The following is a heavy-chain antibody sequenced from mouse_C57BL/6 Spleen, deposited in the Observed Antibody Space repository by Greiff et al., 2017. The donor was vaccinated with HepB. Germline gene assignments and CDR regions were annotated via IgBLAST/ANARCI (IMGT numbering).Heavy chain of an antibody. J-gene: IGHJ3*01. CDR1: GYSFTGYY. CDR2: INPSTGGT. Sequence: EVQLKQSGPELVKPGASVKISCKASGYSFTGYYMNWVKQSPEKSLEWIGEINPSTGGTTYNQKFKAKATLTVDKSSSTAYMQLKSLTSEDSAVYYCASLGRGAWFAYWGQGTLVTVSA. V-gene: IGHV1-42*01. CDR3: ASLGRGAWFAY. D-gene: IGHD4-1*01.